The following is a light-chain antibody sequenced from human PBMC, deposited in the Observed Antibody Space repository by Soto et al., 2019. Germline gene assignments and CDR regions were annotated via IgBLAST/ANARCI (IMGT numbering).Light chain of an antibody. CDR2: DVS. Sequence: QSVLTQPASVSGSPGQSITISCTGTNSDIGGYNYVSWYQQHPGKAPKLMIYDVSNRPSGVSYRFSGSKSGNTASLTISGLQAEDEADYYCSSYTSRSTLGVFGGGTTVTVL. V-gene: IGLV2-14*03. J-gene: IGLJ2*01. CDR1: NSDIGGYNY. CDR3: SSYTSRSTLGV.